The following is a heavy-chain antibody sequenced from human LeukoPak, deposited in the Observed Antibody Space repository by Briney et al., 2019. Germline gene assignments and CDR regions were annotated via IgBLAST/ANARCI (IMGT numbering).Heavy chain of an antibody. V-gene: IGHV3-48*01. Sequence: GGSLRLSCDGSGFSFGRYVMSWVRQARGKGRGWIAYINHNGERRSYPDYVKGRFTSSRDNPKKSLYLQMNSLRAEDTAVYYCARDSRDYYGMDVGGQGTTVTVSS. CDR3: ARDSRDYYGMDV. CDR2: INHNGERR. CDR1: GFSFGRYV. J-gene: IGHJ6*02.